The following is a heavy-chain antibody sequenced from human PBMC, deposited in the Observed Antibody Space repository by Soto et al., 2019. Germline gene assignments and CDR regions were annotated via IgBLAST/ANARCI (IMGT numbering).Heavy chain of an antibody. CDR2: IYPGDSDT. J-gene: IGHJ4*02. D-gene: IGHD2-8*02. V-gene: IGHV5-51*01. CDR1: GYSFNNYW. Sequence: PGESLKISCKGSGYSFNNYWIGWVRQMPGKGLEWLAIIYPGDSDTKHSPSFQGHVTISADRSISTAYLQWSSLRASDTAMYYCARLGYCTGGNCYLDYWGQGTLVTVSS. CDR3: ARLGYCTGGNCYLDY.